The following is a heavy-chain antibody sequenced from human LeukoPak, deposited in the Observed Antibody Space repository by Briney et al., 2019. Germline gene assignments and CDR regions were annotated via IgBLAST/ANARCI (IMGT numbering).Heavy chain of an antibody. Sequence: GRSLRLSCAASGFTFSSYGMHWVRQAPGKGLEWVAVISNDGSKKYYADSVKGRFTISRDNSKNTLSLQVSSLRTEDTAVYYCAKDRYSYAFEYSDSWGQGTLVTVSS. J-gene: IGHJ4*02. CDR3: AKDRYSYAFEYSDS. V-gene: IGHV3-30*18. CDR1: GFTFSSYG. D-gene: IGHD5-18*01. CDR2: ISNDGSKK.